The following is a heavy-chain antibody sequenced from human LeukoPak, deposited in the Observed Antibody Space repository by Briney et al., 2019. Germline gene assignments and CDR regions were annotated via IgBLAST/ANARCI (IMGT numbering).Heavy chain of an antibody. J-gene: IGHJ5*02. CDR2: INSDGSSA. V-gene: IGHV3-74*01. D-gene: IGHD5-18*01. Sequence: GGSLRLSCAASGFTFSGYWMHWVRQAPGKGLVWVSRINSDGSSANYADSVKGRFTISRDNAKNTLYLQMNTLRAEDTAVYYCARGGTYSSGLPGSWGQGTLVTVSS. CDR3: ARGGTYSSGLPGS. CDR1: GFTFSGYW.